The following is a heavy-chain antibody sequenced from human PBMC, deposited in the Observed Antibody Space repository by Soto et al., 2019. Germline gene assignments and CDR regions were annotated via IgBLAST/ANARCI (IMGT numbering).Heavy chain of an antibody. CDR1: GATFSSYI. V-gene: IGHV1-69*02. Sequence: QVQLVQSGAEVKKPGSSVKVSCKASGATFSSYIISWVRQAPGQGLEWMGRIIPILGIANYAQKFQGRVTITADKSTSTAYMELSSLRSEDTAVYYCARFPQTAIVGAAYFDYWGQGTLVTVSS. CDR2: IIPILGIA. D-gene: IGHD1-26*01. J-gene: IGHJ4*02. CDR3: ARFPQTAIVGAAYFDY.